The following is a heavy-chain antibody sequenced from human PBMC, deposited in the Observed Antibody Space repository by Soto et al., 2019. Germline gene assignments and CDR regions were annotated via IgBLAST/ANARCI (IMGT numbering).Heavy chain of an antibody. CDR2: ISWDGGST. V-gene: IGHV3-43*01. D-gene: IGHD6-19*01. CDR1: GFTFDDYT. CDR3: AKDKGSQWRPLDGMDV. Sequence: EVQLVESGGVVVQPGGSLRLSCAASGFTFDDYTMHWVRQAPGKGLEWVSLISWDGGSTYYADSVKGRFTISRDNSKNSLYLQMNSLRTEDTALYYCAKDKGSQWRPLDGMDVWGQGTTVTVSS. J-gene: IGHJ6*02.